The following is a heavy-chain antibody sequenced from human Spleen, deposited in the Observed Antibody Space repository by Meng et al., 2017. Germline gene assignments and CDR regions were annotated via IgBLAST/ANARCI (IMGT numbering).Heavy chain of an antibody. CDR1: GFSFSDYY. D-gene: IGHD1-26*01. Sequence: GGSLSLSCAVSGFSFSDYYMGWIRQAPGKGLEWVSYISSSGDTIYYADSVKGRITISRDNAKNSLYLQMNSLRAEDTAVYYCARVQVGARDYYYYGMDGWGQGTTVTVYS. J-gene: IGHJ6*02. CDR2: ISSSGDTI. V-gene: IGHV3-11*01. CDR3: ARVQVGARDYYYYGMDG.